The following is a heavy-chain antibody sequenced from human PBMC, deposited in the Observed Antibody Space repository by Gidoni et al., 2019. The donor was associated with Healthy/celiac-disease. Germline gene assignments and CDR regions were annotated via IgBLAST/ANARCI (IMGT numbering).Heavy chain of an antibody. Sequence: QVQLQESGPGLVKPSETLSLTCTVSGGSVSSGSYYWRWIRQPPGKGLEWIGYIYYSGSTNYNPSLKSRVTISVDTSKNQFSLKLSSVTAADTAVYYCARDPECSSTSCKGYYYYGMDVWGQGTTVTVSS. J-gene: IGHJ6*02. CDR1: GGSVSSGSYY. V-gene: IGHV4-61*01. D-gene: IGHD2-2*01. CDR2: IYYSGST. CDR3: ARDPECSSTSCKGYYYYGMDV.